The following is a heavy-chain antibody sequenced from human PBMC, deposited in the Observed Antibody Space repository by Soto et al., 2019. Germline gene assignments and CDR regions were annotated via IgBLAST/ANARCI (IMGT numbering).Heavy chain of an antibody. J-gene: IGHJ6*02. CDR1: GYTFTIYA. Sequence: ASVKVSCKASGYTFTIYAMHLVRQAPGQRFEWMGWINAGNGSTKYSQKFQGRVTITTDTSASTAYMELSRLRSDDTAVYYCARDIMVERPYYYGMDVWGQGTTVTVSS. V-gene: IGHV1-3*01. D-gene: IGHD1-1*01. CDR2: INAGNGST. CDR3: ARDIMVERPYYYGMDV.